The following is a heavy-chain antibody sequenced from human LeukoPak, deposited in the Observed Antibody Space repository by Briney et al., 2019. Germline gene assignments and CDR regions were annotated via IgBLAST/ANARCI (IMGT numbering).Heavy chain of an antibody. CDR1: GSTFSSYV. CDR2: ISGSGGST. CDR3: AKSHDSSGSDY. D-gene: IGHD3-22*01. V-gene: IGHV3-23*01. Sequence: GGSLRLSCAASGSTFSSYVMSWVRQAPGKGLEWVSAISGSGGSTYYADSVKGRFTISRDNSKNALYMQMNSLRAEDTAVYYCAKSHDSSGSDYWGQGTLVTVSS. J-gene: IGHJ4*02.